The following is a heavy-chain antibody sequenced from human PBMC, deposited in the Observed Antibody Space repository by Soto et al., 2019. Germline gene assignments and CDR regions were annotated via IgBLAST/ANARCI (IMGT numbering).Heavy chain of an antibody. V-gene: IGHV3-74*01. CDR3: TRDPGAYSSTWSFYFDS. Sequence: LRLSCAASGFTFSRFWMHWVRQAPGKGLVWVSRINTDGSSTTYADSVKGRFTISRDNAKSTLYLQMDSLRAEDTGVYYCTRDPGAYSSTWSFYFDSWGQGTLVTVSS. D-gene: IGHD6-13*01. CDR2: INTDGSST. CDR1: GFTFSRFW. J-gene: IGHJ4*02.